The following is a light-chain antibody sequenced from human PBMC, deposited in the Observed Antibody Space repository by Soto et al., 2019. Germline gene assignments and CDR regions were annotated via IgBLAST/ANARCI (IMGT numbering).Light chain of an antibody. J-gene: IGKJ1*01. V-gene: IGKV1-39*01. Sequence: DIPMTQSPSSLSASVGDRVTIPCRASQNIANYLNWYQQKPGKAPKLLIYAASTLQSGVPPRFSGSGSGSDFTLTISSLQPEDFATYYCQQSSSTPWTFGQGTKVEIK. CDR1: QNIANY. CDR2: AAS. CDR3: QQSSSTPWT.